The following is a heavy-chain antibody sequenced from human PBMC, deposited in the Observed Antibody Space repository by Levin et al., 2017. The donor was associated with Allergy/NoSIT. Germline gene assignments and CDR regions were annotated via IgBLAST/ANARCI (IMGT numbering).Heavy chain of an antibody. D-gene: IGHD3-9*01. CDR3: ARQCYDILTGYYNFDY. J-gene: IGHJ4*02. CDR2: IYNSGST. CDR1: GGSISSSISY. V-gene: IGHV4-39*01. Sequence: TSQTLSLTCTVSGGSISSSISYWGWLRQAPGKGLEWIGSIYNSGSTYYNPSLKSRVTTSVDTSKNQFSLKLSSVTAADTAVYYCARQCYDILTGYYNFDYWGQGTLVTVSS.